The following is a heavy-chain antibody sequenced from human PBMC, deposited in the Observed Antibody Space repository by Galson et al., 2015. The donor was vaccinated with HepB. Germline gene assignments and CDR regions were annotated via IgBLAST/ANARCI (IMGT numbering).Heavy chain of an antibody. V-gene: IGHV3-49*03. D-gene: IGHD6-13*01. J-gene: IGHJ6*02. CDR3: TRDRYSSSWYSVAYYYGMDV. CDR2: IRSKAYGGTT. Sequence: SLRLSCAASGFTFSDYYMSWIRQAPGKGLEWVGFIRSKAYGGTTEYAASVKGRFTISRDDSKSIAYLQMNSLKTEDTAVYYCTRDRYSSSWYSVAYYYGMDVWGQGTTVTVSS. CDR1: GFTFSDYY.